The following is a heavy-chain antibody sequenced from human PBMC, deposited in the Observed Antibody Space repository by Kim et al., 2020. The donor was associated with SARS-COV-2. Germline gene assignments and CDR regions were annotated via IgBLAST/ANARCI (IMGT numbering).Heavy chain of an antibody. CDR3: ARGGHGSSSYYGMDV. V-gene: IGHV1-3*01. J-gene: IGHJ6*02. D-gene: IGHD2-15*01. CDR1: GYTFTSYA. Sequence: ASVKVSCKASGYTFTSYAMHWVRQAPGQRLEWMGWINAGNGNTKYSQKFQGRVTITRDTSASTAYMELSSLRSEDTAVYYCARGGHGSSSYYGMDVWGQGTTVTVSS. CDR2: INAGNGNT.